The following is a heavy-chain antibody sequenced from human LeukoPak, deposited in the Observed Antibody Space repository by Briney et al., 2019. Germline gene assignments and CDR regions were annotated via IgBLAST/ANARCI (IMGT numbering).Heavy chain of an antibody. Sequence: SVKVSCKASGGTFSSYAISWVRQAPGQGLEWMGGIIPIFGTANYAQKFQGRVTITADESTSTAYMELSSLRSEDTAVYFCAREDGYCSGGNCYSYFDSWGQGTLVTVSS. D-gene: IGHD2-15*01. CDR2: IIPIFGTA. J-gene: IGHJ4*02. V-gene: IGHV1-69*13. CDR3: AREDGYCSGGNCYSYFDS. CDR1: GGTFSSYA.